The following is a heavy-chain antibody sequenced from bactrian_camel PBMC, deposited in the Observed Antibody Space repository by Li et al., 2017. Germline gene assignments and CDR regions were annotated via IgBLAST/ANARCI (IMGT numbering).Heavy chain of an antibody. CDR2: INSDGGIT. J-gene: IGHJ4*01. Sequence: DVQLVESGGGLVQPGGSLRLSCAASGFTFSTYYMSWVRQTPGKGLEWVSTINSDGGITYYADSVKGRFTISRDNAKNTMFLDMNNLKPEDTAIYYCAADPPDYSGYGVDCGRNDEFAYWGQGTQVTVS. D-gene: IGHD4*01. CDR3: AADPPDYSGYGVDCGRNDEFAY. CDR1: GFTFSTYY. V-gene: IGHV3S40*01.